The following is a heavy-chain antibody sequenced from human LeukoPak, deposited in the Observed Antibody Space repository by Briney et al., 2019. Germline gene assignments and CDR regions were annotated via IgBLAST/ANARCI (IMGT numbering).Heavy chain of an antibody. J-gene: IGHJ4*02. CDR2: IKQDGSDK. CDR1: GFTFSNYW. CDR3: ARGGGKFDC. Sequence: GRSLRLSCAASGFTFSNYWMSWVRQAPGKGLEWVANIKQDGSDKSYVDSVKGRFAISSDNAKNSLYLQKNSLKAEDTAVYYCARGGGKFDCWGQGTLVTVSS. V-gene: IGHV3-7*05. D-gene: IGHD3-16*01.